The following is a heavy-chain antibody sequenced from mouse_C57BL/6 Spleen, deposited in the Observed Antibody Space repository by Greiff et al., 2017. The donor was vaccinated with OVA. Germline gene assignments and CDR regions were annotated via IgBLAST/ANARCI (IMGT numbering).Heavy chain of an antibody. D-gene: IGHD4-1*01. CDR1: GYAFSSSW. Sequence: QVQLKQSGPELVKPGASVKISCKASGYAFSSSWMNWVKQRPGKGLEWIGRIYPGDGDTNYNGKFKGKATLTADKSSSTAYMQLSSLTSEDSAVYFCARWDVAWFAYWGQGTLVTVSA. CDR2: IYPGDGDT. V-gene: IGHV1-82*01. J-gene: IGHJ3*01. CDR3: ARWDVAWFAY.